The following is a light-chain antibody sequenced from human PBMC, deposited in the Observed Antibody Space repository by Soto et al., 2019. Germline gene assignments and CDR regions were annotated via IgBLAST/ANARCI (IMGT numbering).Light chain of an antibody. V-gene: IGLV2-14*01. CDR1: SSDVGGYNY. CDR2: EVS. CDR3: SSYTSSSTYV. J-gene: IGLJ1*01. Sequence: QSALTQPASVSGSPGQSITISCTGTSSDVGGYNYVSWSQQHPGKAPQLMIYEVSNRPSGVSNRFSGSKSGNTASLTISGLQAEDEADYYCSSYTSSSTYVFGTRTKVTV.